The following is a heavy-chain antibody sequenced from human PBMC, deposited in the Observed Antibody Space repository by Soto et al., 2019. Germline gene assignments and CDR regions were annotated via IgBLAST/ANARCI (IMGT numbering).Heavy chain of an antibody. CDR2: ISAYNGNT. J-gene: IGHJ4*02. Sequence: ASVKVSCKASGYTFTSYGISWVRQAPGQGLEWMGWISAYNGNTNYAQKLQGRVTMTTDTSTSTAYMELRSLRSDDTAGYYCARDIRGYSYDLTLDYWGQGTLVTVSS. V-gene: IGHV1-18*04. CDR3: ARDIRGYSYDLTLDY. D-gene: IGHD5-18*01. CDR1: GYTFTSYG.